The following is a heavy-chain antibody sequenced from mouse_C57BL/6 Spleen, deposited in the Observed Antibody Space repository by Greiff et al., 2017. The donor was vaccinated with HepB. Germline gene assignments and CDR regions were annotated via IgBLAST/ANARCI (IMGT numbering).Heavy chain of an antibody. J-gene: IGHJ2*01. D-gene: IGHD2-4*01. V-gene: IGHV5-4*01. CDR2: ISDGGSYT. CDR1: GFTFSSYA. Sequence: EVQLVESGGGLVKPGGSLKLSCAASGFTFSSYAMSWVRQTPEKRLEWVATISDGGSYTYYPDNVKGRFTISRDNAKNNLYLQMSHLKSEDTAMYYCARDDYDHRFDYWGQGTTLTVSS. CDR3: ARDDYDHRFDY.